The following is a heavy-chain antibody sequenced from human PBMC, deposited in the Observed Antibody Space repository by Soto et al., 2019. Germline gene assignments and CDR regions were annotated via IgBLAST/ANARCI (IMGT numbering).Heavy chain of an antibody. CDR1: GFSFSQHA. CDR2: MSFDGTYK. Sequence: QVQLLESGGGVAQPGRSLRLSCAASGFSFSQHAMHWVRQAPGKGLEWVAVMSFDGTYKHYADSVRGRFTISRDNSKNTLLLQLDSLRPADTGAYYGARGLTNSKGGMDIWGQGTTVSVSS. CDR3: ARGLTNSKGGMDI. D-gene: IGHD2-21*01. J-gene: IGHJ6*02. V-gene: IGHV3-30*04.